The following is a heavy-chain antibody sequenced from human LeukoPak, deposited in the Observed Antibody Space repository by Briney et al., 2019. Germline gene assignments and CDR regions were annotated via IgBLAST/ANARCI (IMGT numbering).Heavy chain of an antibody. D-gene: IGHD3-9*01. CDR2: ITGGGTST. CDR1: GFTFSSYA. CDR3: VIWGDYDVLTGYYVPDY. V-gene: IGHV3-23*01. Sequence: GASLRLSCVASGFTFSSYAMSWVRQAPGKGLEWVSAITGGGTSTYYADSLKGRFTISRDNSKNTVFLQMNSLRHEDTAIYYCVIWGDYDVLTGYYVPDYWGQGTLVTVSS. J-gene: IGHJ4*02.